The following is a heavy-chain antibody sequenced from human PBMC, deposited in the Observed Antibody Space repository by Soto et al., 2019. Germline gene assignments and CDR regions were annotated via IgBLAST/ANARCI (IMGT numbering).Heavy chain of an antibody. CDR1: GFTFDDYA. CDR3: AKAVVAATRTSYMDV. D-gene: IGHD2-15*01. Sequence: VQLVESGGGLVQPGRSLRLSCAASGFTFDDYAMHWVRQAPGKGLEWVSGISWNSGSIGYADSVKGRFTISRDNAKNSLYLQMNSLRAEDTALYYCAKAVVAATRTSYMDVWGKGTTVTVSS. J-gene: IGHJ6*03. V-gene: IGHV3-9*01. CDR2: ISWNSGSI.